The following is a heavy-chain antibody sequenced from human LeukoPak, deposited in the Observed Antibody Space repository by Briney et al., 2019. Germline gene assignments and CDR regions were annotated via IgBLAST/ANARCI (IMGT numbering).Heavy chain of an antibody. CDR3: ARDASGHDLPFDY. D-gene: IGHD6-25*01. CDR2: INSDGSNT. CDR1: GFTFGSYW. J-gene: IGHJ4*02. V-gene: IGHV3-74*01. Sequence: PGGSLRLSCAASGFTFGSYWMHWVRQVPGKGLVWVSCINSDGSNTIYADSVKGRFTISRDNGKNSLYLQMNSLRAEDTAVYYCARDASGHDLPFDYWGQGTLVTVSS.